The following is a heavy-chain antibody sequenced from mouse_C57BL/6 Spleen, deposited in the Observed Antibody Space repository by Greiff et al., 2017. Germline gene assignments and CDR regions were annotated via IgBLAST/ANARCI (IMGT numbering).Heavy chain of an antibody. D-gene: IGHD2-4*01. V-gene: IGHV1-54*01. Sequence: VQLQQSGAELVRPGTSVKVSCKASGYAFTNYLIEWVKQRPGQGLEWIGVINPGSGGTNYNEKFKGKATLTADKSSSTAYMQLSSLTSEDSAVYFCARRSYYDYDGAYWGQGTLVTVSA. CDR3: ARRSYYDYDGAY. CDR2: INPGSGGT. J-gene: IGHJ3*01. CDR1: GYAFTNYL.